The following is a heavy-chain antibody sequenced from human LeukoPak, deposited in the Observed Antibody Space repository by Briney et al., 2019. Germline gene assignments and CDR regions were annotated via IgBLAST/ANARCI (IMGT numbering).Heavy chain of an antibody. CDR3: AKERGSSWYSDFDI. Sequence: GGSLRLSCAASGFTFSSYAMHWVRQAPGKGLEWVAFIRYDGINKYYADSVKGRFTISRDNSKNTLYQQMNSLRAEDTAVYYCAKERGSSWYSDFDIWGQGTMVTVSS. J-gene: IGHJ3*02. V-gene: IGHV3-30*02. CDR2: IRYDGINK. D-gene: IGHD6-13*01. CDR1: GFTFSSYA.